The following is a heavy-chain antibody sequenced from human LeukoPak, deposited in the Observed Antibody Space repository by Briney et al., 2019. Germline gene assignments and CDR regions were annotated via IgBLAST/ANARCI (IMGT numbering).Heavy chain of an antibody. CDR3: ARVWSGYNWFDP. CDR1: GYSISSAYY. J-gene: IGHJ5*02. V-gene: IGHV4-38-2*02. Sequence: SETLSLTCTVSGYSISSAYYWGWIRQPPGKGLEWIGSIYHSGSTYYNPSLKGRVTISLDTSKNQFSLKLSSVTAADTAVYYCARVWSGYNWFDPWAREPWSPSPQ. CDR2: IYHSGST. D-gene: IGHD3-10*01.